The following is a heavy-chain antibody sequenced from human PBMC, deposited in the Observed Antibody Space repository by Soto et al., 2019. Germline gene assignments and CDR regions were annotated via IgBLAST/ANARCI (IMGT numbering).Heavy chain of an antibody. CDR2: INHSGST. CDR3: ARGAHRYCGGVCYSY. D-gene: IGHD2-21*01. CDR1: GGSFSGYY. Sequence: QVQLQQWGAGLLKPSETLSLTCAVYGGSFSGYYWSWIRQPPGKGLEWIGEINHSGSTNYNPSLKSRVTISVDTSKNQFSLKLSSVTAADTAVYYCARGAHRYCGGVCYSYWGQGTLVTVSS. J-gene: IGHJ4*02. V-gene: IGHV4-34*01.